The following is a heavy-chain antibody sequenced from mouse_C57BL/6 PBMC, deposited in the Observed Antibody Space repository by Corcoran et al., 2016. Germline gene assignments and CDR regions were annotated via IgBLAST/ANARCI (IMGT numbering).Heavy chain of an antibody. D-gene: IGHD1-1*01. Sequence: QVQLQQSGAELVKPGASVKISCKASGYAFSSYWMNWVKQRPGKGLEWIGQIYPGDGDTNYNGKFKGKATLTADKSSSTAYMQLSSLTSEDSAVYFCANYYYGSRYDYAMDYWGQGTSVTVSS. J-gene: IGHJ4*01. CDR2: IYPGDGDT. CDR1: GYAFSSYW. CDR3: ANYYYGSRYDYAMDY. V-gene: IGHV1-80*01.